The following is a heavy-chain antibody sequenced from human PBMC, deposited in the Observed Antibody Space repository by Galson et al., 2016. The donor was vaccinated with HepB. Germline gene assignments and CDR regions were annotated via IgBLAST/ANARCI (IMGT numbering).Heavy chain of an antibody. V-gene: IGHV5-51*01. Sequence: QSGAEVKKPGESLKISCKGSGYSFTSYWIAWVRQMPGKGLEWMGIINPGDFDTRYSPSFQGQVTISADKSISTAYLQWSSLTASDTAMYFCARRIIPVGLDRGGWFDPWGQGTLVSVSS. CDR3: ARRIIPVGLDRGGWFDP. CDR1: GYSFTSYW. CDR2: INPGDFDT. D-gene: IGHD2-2*01. J-gene: IGHJ5*02.